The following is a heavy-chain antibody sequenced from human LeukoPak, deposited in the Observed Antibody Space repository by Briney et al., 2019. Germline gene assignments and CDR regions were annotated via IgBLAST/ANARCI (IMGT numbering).Heavy chain of an antibody. CDR1: GFTFSNYW. D-gene: IGHD4/OR15-4a*01. J-gene: IGHJ4*02. Sequence: PGGSLRLSCAASGFTFSNYWMTWVRQAPGKGLEWVANIKLGGSEKYYVDSVKGRFTISRDNAKNSVSLQMDSLRAEDMTVYYCARSHDYGGHCFFDYWGQGTLVTVSS. CDR3: ARSHDYGGHCFFDY. V-gene: IGHV3-7*01. CDR2: IKLGGSEK.